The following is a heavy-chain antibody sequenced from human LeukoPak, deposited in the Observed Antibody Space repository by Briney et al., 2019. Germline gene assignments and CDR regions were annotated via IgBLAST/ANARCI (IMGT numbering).Heavy chain of an antibody. J-gene: IGHJ4*02. Sequence: PSETLSLTCSVSGYSFTSGHYWGWIRQPPGKGQEWIANIYHTGSAHYNPSLKSRVTISVDTSKNQFSLKLSSVTAADTAVYYCARYCTSTTCILRGFDYWGQGTLVTVSS. CDR1: GYSFTSGHY. CDR3: ARYCTSTTCILRGFDY. CDR2: IYHTGSA. V-gene: IGHV4-38-2*01. D-gene: IGHD2-2*01.